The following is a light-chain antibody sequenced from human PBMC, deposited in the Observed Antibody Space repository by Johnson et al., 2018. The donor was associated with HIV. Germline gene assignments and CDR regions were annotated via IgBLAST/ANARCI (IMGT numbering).Light chain of an antibody. J-gene: IGLJ1*01. CDR3: GTWDSSLSANV. Sequence: QSVLTQPPSVSAAPGQKVTISCSGSSSNIGTNYVSWYQQLPGTAPKLLIYDNNKRPSGIPDRFSGSKSGTSATLGINGLQTGDEADYYCGTWDSSLSANVFGTGPKVTVL. V-gene: IGLV1-51*01. CDR1: SSNIGTNY. CDR2: DNN.